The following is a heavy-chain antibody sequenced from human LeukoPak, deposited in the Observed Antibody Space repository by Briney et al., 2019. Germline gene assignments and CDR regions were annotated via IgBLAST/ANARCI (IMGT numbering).Heavy chain of an antibody. CDR3: AKGAAAGIRGYFDY. J-gene: IGHJ4*02. D-gene: IGHD6-25*01. CDR1: GFTFDDYA. Sequence: GGSLRLSCVASGFTFDDYAMHWVRHAPGKGLEWVSGISYNRDGIGYADSVKGRFTVSRDNAKNSLYLQMNSLRSEDTALYYCAKGAAAGIRGYFDYWGQGILVTVSS. V-gene: IGHV3-9*01. CDR2: ISYNRDGI.